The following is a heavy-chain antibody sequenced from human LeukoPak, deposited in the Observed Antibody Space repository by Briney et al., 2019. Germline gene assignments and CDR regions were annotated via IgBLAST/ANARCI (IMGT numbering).Heavy chain of an antibody. V-gene: IGHV3-30*04. CDR1: GFTFSSHS. J-gene: IGHJ4*02. Sequence: GRSLRLSCAASGFTFSSHSLHWVRQAPGKGLEWVAVISYDGSNKYYADSVKGRFTISRDNSKNTLNLQMNSPRVEDTALYYCARVSIVGATFSYFDYWGQGTLVTVSS. D-gene: IGHD1-26*01. CDR2: ISYDGSNK. CDR3: ARVSIVGATFSYFDY.